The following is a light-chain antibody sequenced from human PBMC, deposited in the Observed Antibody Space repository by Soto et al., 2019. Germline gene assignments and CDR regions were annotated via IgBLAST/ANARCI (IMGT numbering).Light chain of an antibody. J-gene: IGKJ1*01. CDR3: QQYNSFPWT. CDR2: AAS. CDR1: QTICSS. Sequence: DIQMTQSPSTLSGSVGDRVTITCRASQTICSSSAWYQHKPGKAPKLLIYAASSLQSGVPSRFSGSGSGTDFTLTIRSLQPEDFATYYCQQYNSFPWTFGLGTKVDIK. V-gene: IGKV1-5*01.